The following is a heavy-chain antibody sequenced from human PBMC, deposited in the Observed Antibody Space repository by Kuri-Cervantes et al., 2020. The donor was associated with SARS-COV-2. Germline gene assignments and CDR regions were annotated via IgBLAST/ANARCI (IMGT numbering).Heavy chain of an antibody. D-gene: IGHD3-10*01. V-gene: IGHV3-23*03. Sequence: GESLKISCAASGFTFSSYAMSWVRQAPGKGLEWVSVIYSGGSSTYYADSVKGRFTISGDNSKNTLYLQMNSLRAEDTAVYYCASMVRGNYGMDVWGQGTTVTVSS. CDR2: IYSGGSST. CDR1: GFTFSSYA. J-gene: IGHJ6*02. CDR3: ASMVRGNYGMDV.